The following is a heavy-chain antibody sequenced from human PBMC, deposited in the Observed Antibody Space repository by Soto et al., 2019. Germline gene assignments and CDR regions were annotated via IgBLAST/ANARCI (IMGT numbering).Heavy chain of an antibody. CDR3: ARGDGSYYWYLDL. Sequence: VVSLRLSCAASGFTFSTYAMSWVRQAPGKGLEWVSGISGVGGSIDYPDSVKGRFTISRDNSKNTLYLQMNSLRAEDTAVYYCARGDGSYYWYLDLWGRGTRVNGSS. CDR1: GFTFSTYA. V-gene: IGHV3-23*01. J-gene: IGHJ2*01. D-gene: IGHD1-26*01. CDR2: ISGVGGSI.